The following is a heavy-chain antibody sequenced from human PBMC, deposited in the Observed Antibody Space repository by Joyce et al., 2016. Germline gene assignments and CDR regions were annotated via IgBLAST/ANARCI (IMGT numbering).Heavy chain of an antibody. Sequence: EVQLVQSGAEVKKPGATVKISCKVSGYTFTDYYMHWVQQAPGKGLEGRGSVDPEDGETLYAEKFQGRGTITAGKSTDTAYMELGSLRSEDTAVYYCATVDYYYGSGTPRDYYYYMDVWGKGTTVTVSS. V-gene: IGHV1-69-2*01. CDR2: VDPEDGET. CDR3: ATVDYYYGSGTPRDYYYYMDV. D-gene: IGHD3-10*01. CDR1: GYTFTDYY. J-gene: IGHJ6*03.